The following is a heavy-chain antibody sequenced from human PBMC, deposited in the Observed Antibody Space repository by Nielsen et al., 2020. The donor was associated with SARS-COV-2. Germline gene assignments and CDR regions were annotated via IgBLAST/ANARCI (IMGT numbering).Heavy chain of an antibody. Sequence: GESLKISCAASGFTFSSYSMNWVRQAPGKGLEWVSSISSSSSYIYYADSVKGRFTISRDNAKNSLYLQMNSLRAEDTAVYYCARDPYSSSWRRYYFDYWGQGTLVTVSS. CDR2: ISSSSSYI. CDR3: ARDPYSSSWRRYYFDY. D-gene: IGHD6-13*01. V-gene: IGHV3-21*01. J-gene: IGHJ4*02. CDR1: GFTFSSYS.